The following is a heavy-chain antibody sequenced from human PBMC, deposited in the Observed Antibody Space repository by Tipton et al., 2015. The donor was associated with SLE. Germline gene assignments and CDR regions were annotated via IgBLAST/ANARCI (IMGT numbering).Heavy chain of an antibody. D-gene: IGHD3-9*01. CDR3: SRDAPRAYDILTGYSLPGAFDI. CDR2: ISAYNGNT. Sequence: QSGAEVKKPGASVKVSCKASGYTFTSYGISWVRQAPGQGLEWMGWISAYNGNTNYAQKLQGRVTMTTDTSTSTAYMELRSLRSDDTAVYYCSRDAPRAYDILTGYSLPGAFDIWGQGTMVTVSS. J-gene: IGHJ3*02. V-gene: IGHV1-18*01. CDR1: GYTFTSYG.